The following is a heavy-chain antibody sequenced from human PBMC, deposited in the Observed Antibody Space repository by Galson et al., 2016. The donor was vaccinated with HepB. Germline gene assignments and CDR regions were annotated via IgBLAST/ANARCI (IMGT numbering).Heavy chain of an antibody. D-gene: IGHD3-3*01. CDR2: IYPGDSDT. V-gene: IGHV5-51*01. CDR1: GYKFISYW. J-gene: IGHJ3*02. CDR3: ARGGPTITIFGVEHDTFDI. Sequence: SGAEVKEPGESLKISCKGSGYKFISYWIGWVRQMPGKGLEWIGIIYPGDSDTRYSPSFQGQVTISTDKSISTAYLQWSSLTASDTAIYYCARGGPTITIFGVEHDTFDIWGQGTMVTVSS.